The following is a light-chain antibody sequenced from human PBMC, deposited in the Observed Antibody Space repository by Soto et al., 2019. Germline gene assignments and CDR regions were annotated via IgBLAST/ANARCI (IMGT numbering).Light chain of an antibody. CDR3: SSYASSSTYV. V-gene: IGLV2-14*01. CDR1: SSDVGGYNY. J-gene: IGLJ1*01. CDR2: EVS. Sequence: QSALTQPASVSGSPGQSITISCTGTSSDVGGYNYVSWYQQHPGKAPKLMIYEVSDRPSGVSNRFSGSKSGNTASLTISGLQAEDEADYYGSSYASSSTYVFGTGTKVTVL.